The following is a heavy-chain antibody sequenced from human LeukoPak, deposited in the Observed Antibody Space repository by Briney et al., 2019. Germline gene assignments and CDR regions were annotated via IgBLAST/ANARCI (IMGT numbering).Heavy chain of an antibody. D-gene: IGHD6-19*01. Sequence: GASVKVSCKASGYSFTNFDINWVRQATGQGLEWMGWMNPNSGNKGYAQKFQGRVTMTMNTSITTAYMELSSRRSEDTAVYYCARGPQWRGDYYYMDVWGRGTTVTVSS. CDR2: MNPNSGNK. CDR1: GYSFTNFD. V-gene: IGHV1-8*01. CDR3: ARGPQWRGDYYYMDV. J-gene: IGHJ6*03.